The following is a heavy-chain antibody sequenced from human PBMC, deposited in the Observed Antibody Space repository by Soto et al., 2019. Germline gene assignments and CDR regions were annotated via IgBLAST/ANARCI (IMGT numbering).Heavy chain of an antibody. V-gene: IGHV3-30-3*01. D-gene: IGHD3-22*01. CDR3: ARGSEYYDSSGYYRALGY. Sequence: GGSLRLSCAASGFTFSSYAMHWVRQAPGKGLEWVAVISYDGSNKYYADSVKGRFTISRDNSKNTLYLQMNSLRAEDTAVYYCARGSEYYDSSGYYRALGYWGQGTLVTVSS. CDR1: GFTFSSYA. J-gene: IGHJ4*02. CDR2: ISYDGSNK.